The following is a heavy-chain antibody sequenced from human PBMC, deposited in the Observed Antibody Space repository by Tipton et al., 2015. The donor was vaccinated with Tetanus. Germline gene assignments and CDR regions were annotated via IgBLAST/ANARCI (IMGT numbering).Heavy chain of an antibody. CDR1: GYTFTSYY. Sequence: QSGAEVKKPGASVKVSCKASGYTFTSYYMHWVRQAPGQGLEWMGTINPSGGSTSYAQKFQGRVTMTRDTSTSTVYMELSSLRSEDTAVYYCARSSIAGRWFDPWGQGTLVTVSS. V-gene: IGHV1-46*01. D-gene: IGHD6-6*01. J-gene: IGHJ5*02. CDR3: ARSSIAGRWFDP. CDR2: INPSGGST.